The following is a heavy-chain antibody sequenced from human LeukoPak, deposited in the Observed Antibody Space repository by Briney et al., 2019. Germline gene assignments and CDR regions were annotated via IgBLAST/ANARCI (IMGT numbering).Heavy chain of an antibody. CDR1: GFTFRTYA. CDR3: AKGDDILTGYLSYFDY. CDR2: ISGSGDNT. V-gene: IGHV3-23*01. J-gene: IGHJ4*02. D-gene: IGHD3-9*01. Sequence: GGSLRLSCAASGFTFRTYAMNWVRQAQGKGLEWVSGISGSGDNTYYADSVKGRFTISRDNSKNTLYLQMNSLRAEDTAVYYCAKGDDILTGYLSYFDYWGQGTLVTVSS.